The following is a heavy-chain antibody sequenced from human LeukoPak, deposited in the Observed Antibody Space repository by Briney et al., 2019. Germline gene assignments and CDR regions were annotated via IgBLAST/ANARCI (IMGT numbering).Heavy chain of an antibody. D-gene: IGHD3-3*01. Sequence: SETLSLTCTVSGGSISSGSYYWGWIRQPPGRGLEWIGYIYHSGTTYYNPSLQSRVTMSVDTSKNQFSLKLSSVTAVDTAVYYCARLGAGPTYYDFWSGYSSFYFDYWGQGTLVTVSS. CDR3: ARLGAGPTYYDFWSGYSSFYFDY. CDR1: GGSISSGSYY. CDR2: IYHSGTT. J-gene: IGHJ4*02. V-gene: IGHV4-39*07.